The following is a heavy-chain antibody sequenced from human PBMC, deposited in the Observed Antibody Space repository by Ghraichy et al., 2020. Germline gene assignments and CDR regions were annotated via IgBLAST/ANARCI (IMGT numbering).Heavy chain of an antibody. J-gene: IGHJ4*02. CDR1: GFPFRSHV. CDR2: ISGRGTST. V-gene: IGHV3-23*01. D-gene: IGHD3-3*01. CDR3: AKDIEDDFWSGYFDHYFEN. Sequence: GGSLRLSCAASGFPFRSHVMSWVRQAPGKGLEWVSSISGRGTSTYYADSVKDRFTISSDSSRSTLYLQMNSLKVEDTALYYCAKDIEDDFWSGYFDHYFENWGQGIQVTVSS.